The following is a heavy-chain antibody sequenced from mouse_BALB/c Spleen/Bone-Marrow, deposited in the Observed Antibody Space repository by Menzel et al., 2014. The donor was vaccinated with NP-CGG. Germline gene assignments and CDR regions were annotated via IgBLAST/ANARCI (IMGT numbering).Heavy chain of an antibody. Sequence: QVQLQQSGSVLVRPGASVNLSCKASGYTFTNSWMHWAKQRPGQGLEWIGEIHPNSGNANYSEEFKGKATLTVDTSSNTAYVDLSSLTSEDSAVYYCARHHRYAYYFDYWGQGTTLTVSS. J-gene: IGHJ2*01. CDR1: GYTFTNSW. D-gene: IGHD2-14*01. CDR3: ARHHRYAYYFDY. CDR2: IHPNSGNA. V-gene: IGHV1S130*01.